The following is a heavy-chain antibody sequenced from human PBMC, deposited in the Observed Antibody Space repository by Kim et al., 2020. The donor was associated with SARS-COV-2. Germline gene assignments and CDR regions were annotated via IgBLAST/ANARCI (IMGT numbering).Heavy chain of an antibody. Sequence: ASVKVSCKATGYTFTSYYMHWVRQAPGQGLEWMGIINLSGGSTSYAQKFQDRVTMTRDTSTSTVYMELSSLRSEDTAVYYCARGAASGPSFDFWGQGTLVTVSS. D-gene: IGHD3-10*01. J-gene: IGHJ4*02. CDR3: ARGAASGPSFDF. CDR2: INLSGGST. V-gene: IGHV1-46*01. CDR1: GYTFTSYY.